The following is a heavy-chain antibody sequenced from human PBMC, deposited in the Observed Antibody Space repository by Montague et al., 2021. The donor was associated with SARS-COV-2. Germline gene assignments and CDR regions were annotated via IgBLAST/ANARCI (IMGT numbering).Heavy chain of an antibody. CDR1: GGSFSDYH. D-gene: IGHD1-26*01. Sequence: SETLSLTCAVYGGSFSDYHWSWIRQPPGQGLERIGEINHSGNTNYNPSLKSRVTISRDTSKSQFSLKLSSVTAADTAVYYCARRAGVVGDTRFDYWGQGILVPVSS. CDR2: INHSGNT. CDR3: ARRAGVVGDTRFDY. V-gene: IGHV4-34*01. J-gene: IGHJ4*01.